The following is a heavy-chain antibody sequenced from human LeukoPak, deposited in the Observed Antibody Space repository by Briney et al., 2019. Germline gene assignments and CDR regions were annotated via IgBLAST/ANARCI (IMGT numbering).Heavy chain of an antibody. V-gene: IGHV3-48*01. CDR1: GFTFSGYH. J-gene: IGHJ4*02. Sequence: PGGSLRLSCAASGFTFSGYHMNWVRQAPGKGLEWVSYISIISTTIYYADSVKGRFTISRDDAQNSVYLQMNSLRAEDTAVYYCARTYERDFDYWGQGTLVFVSS. CDR2: ISIISTTI. CDR3: ARTYERDFDY. D-gene: IGHD5-12*01.